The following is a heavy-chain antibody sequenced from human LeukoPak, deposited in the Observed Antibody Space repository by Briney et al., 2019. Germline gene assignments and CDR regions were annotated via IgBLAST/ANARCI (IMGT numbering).Heavy chain of an antibody. CDR2: INSDGSST. Sequence: PGGSLRLSCAASGFTFSSYWMHWVRQAPGKGLAWVSRINSDGSSTSYADSVKGRFTISRDNAKNTLYLQMNSLRAEDTAVYYCARELTYDSNYGMDVWGQGTTVTVSS. CDR1: GFTFSSYW. CDR3: ARELTYDSNYGMDV. D-gene: IGHD3-22*01. J-gene: IGHJ6*02. V-gene: IGHV3-74*01.